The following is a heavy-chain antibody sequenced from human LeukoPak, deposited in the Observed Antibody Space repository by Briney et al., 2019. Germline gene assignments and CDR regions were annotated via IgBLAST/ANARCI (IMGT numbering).Heavy chain of an antibody. CDR3: ARDWSGSGSY. Sequence: PGGSLRLSCAAPGFTFSSYWMSWVRQAPGKGLEWVANIKQDGSEKYYVDSVKGRFTISRDNAKNSLYLQMNSLRAEDTAVYYCARDWSGSGSYWGQGTLVTVSS. CDR1: GFTFSSYW. D-gene: IGHD3-10*01. J-gene: IGHJ4*02. V-gene: IGHV3-7*01. CDR2: IKQDGSEK.